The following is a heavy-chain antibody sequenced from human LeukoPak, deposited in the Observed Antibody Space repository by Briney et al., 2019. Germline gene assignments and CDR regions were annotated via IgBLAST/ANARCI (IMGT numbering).Heavy chain of an antibody. CDR2: INWNGDST. CDR3: TRGNVAAATAILYFDY. Sequence: GGSLRLSCAASGFTFDDHGVSWVRQAPGKGLEWVSGINWNGDSTGYADSVKGRFTISRDNAKDSLYLQMNSLRAEDTALYHCTRGNVAAATAILYFDYWGQGTLVTVSS. J-gene: IGHJ4*02. D-gene: IGHD6-13*01. CDR1: GFTFDDHG. V-gene: IGHV3-20*01.